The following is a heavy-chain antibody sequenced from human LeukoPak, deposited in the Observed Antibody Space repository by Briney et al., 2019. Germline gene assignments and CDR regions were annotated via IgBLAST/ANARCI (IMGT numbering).Heavy chain of an antibody. CDR1: GFTFSSYA. J-gene: IGHJ6*03. Sequence: GSLRLSCAASGFTFSSYAMSWVRQAPGKGLEWIGSIYYSWSTYYNPSLKSRVTISVDTSKKQFSLKLSSLTAADTAVYYCARDRIRYGKAHNYYMDVLGKGTTVTVSS. D-gene: IGHD4-17*01. V-gene: IGHV4-39*02. CDR3: ARDRIRYGKAHNYYMDV. CDR2: IYYSWST.